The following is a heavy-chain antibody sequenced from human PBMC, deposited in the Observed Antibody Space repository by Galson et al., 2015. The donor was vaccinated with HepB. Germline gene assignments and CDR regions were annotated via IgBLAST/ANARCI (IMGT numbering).Heavy chain of an antibody. V-gene: IGHV1-24*01. CDR2: FDPEDGET. J-gene: IGHJ5*02. CDR3: ATWEQQENWFDP. D-gene: IGHD6-13*01. Sequence: SCKVSGYALTELSMHWVRQAPGKGLEWMGGFDPEDGETIYAQKFQGRVTMTEDTSTDTAYMELSSLRSEDTAVYYCATWEQQENWFDPWGQGTLVTVSS. CDR1: GYALTELS.